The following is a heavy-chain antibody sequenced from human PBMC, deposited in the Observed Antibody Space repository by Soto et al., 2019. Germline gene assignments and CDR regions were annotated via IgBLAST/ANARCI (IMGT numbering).Heavy chain of an antibody. D-gene: IGHD2-15*01. Sequence: GGSLRLSCAASGFTFSSYGMHWVRQAPGKGLEWVAVIWYDGSNKYYADSVKGRFTISRDNSKNTLYLQMNSLRAEDTAVYYCASAQDSRDAFDIWGQGTMVTVSS. J-gene: IGHJ3*02. CDR3: ASAQDSRDAFDI. V-gene: IGHV3-33*01. CDR2: IWYDGSNK. CDR1: GFTFSSYG.